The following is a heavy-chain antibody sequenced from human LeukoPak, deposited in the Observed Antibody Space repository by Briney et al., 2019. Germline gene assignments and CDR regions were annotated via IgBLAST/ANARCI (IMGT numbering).Heavy chain of an antibody. D-gene: IGHD2-21*02. CDR3: ATFLPFPFCGGDCSSDY. Sequence: GGSLRLSCVVSGFTITGSWMSWVRQAPGKGLEWVANIKEDGSEKNYVDSVKGRFTISRDNAKNSLYLQLNSLRVEDTAVYYCATFLPFPFCGGDCSSDYCGQGRLVTVSS. CDR1: GFTITGSW. V-gene: IGHV3-7*01. J-gene: IGHJ4*02. CDR2: IKEDGSEK.